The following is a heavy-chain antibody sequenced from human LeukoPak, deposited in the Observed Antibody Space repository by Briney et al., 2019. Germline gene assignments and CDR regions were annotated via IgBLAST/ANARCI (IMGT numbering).Heavy chain of an antibody. D-gene: IGHD5-18*01. CDR1: GFTFSIYG. Sequence: GGTLRLSCAASGFTFSIYGMSWVRQAPGKGLEWVSGITGSGGSTYYADSVKGRFTISRDNSKNTLYLQMNSLRAEDTAVYYCAKDGYSYGNKYYYYYYYMDVWGKGTTVTISS. J-gene: IGHJ6*03. CDR2: ITGSGGST. CDR3: AKDGYSYGNKYYYYYYYMDV. V-gene: IGHV3-23*01.